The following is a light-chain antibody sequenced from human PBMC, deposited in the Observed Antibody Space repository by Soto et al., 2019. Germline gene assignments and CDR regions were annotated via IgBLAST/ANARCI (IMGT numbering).Light chain of an antibody. Sequence: DIQMTQSPSTLSASVGDRDTITCRASQSVSNWLAWYQQKPGKAPKILIYKASSLESGVPSRFSGSGSGTEFTLTISSLRPDDFATYYCQHYNGYRWTFGQGTKVDIK. V-gene: IGKV1-5*03. CDR1: QSVSNW. CDR3: QHYNGYRWT. CDR2: KAS. J-gene: IGKJ1*01.